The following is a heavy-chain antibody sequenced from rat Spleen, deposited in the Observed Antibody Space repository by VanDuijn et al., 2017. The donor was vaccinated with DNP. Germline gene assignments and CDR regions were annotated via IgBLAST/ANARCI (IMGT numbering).Heavy chain of an antibody. V-gene: IGHV3-3*01. Sequence: EVLLQESXPGLVKPXQSLSLXXSVTXYSXXXSNNWNWLRKFPEKKLEWMGHINGAGSTNYNPSLKSRISITRDTSKNQFFLRVNSVTREDTATDYCARSGYNTDYYHLGAYWVQGTLVTVAS. CDR2: INGAGST. J-gene: IGHJ3*01. CDR3: ARSGYNTDYYHLGAY. D-gene: IGHD1-6*01. CDR1: XYSXXXSNN.